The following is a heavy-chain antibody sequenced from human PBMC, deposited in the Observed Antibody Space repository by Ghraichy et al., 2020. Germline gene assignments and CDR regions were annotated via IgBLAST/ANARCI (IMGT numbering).Heavy chain of an antibody. J-gene: IGHJ3*02. CDR3: ASRITMIVGGNNKRWPHFDI. D-gene: IGHD3-22*01. V-gene: IGHV1-69*13. Sequence: SVKVSCKASGGTFSSYAISWVRQAPGQGLEWMGGIIPIFGTANYAQKFQGRVTITADESTSTAYMELSSLRSEDTAVYYCASRITMIVGGNNKRWPHFDIWGQGTMVTVSS. CDR2: IIPIFGTA. CDR1: GGTFSSYA.